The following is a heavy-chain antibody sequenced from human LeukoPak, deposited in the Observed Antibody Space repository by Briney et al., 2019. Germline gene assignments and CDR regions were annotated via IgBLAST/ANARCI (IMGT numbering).Heavy chain of an antibody. Sequence: GGSLRLSCAGSGFSFSSYGMHWVRQAPGKGLEWMAFIRSDGSNKYYADSVKGRFTISRDNSKNTLYLQMDSLRAEDTAVYYCARILDSAWGELGYWGQGTLVTVSS. D-gene: IGHD6-19*01. CDR2: IRSDGSNK. J-gene: IGHJ4*02. CDR3: ARILDSAWGELGY. CDR1: GFSFSSYG. V-gene: IGHV3-30*02.